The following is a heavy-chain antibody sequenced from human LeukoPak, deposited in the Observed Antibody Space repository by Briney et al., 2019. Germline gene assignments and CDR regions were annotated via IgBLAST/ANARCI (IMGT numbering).Heavy chain of an antibody. V-gene: IGHV3-21*01. J-gene: IGHJ4*02. CDR1: GFTFSSYS. CDR3: ARDRYSFSSGYLFDS. Sequence: GGPLRLSCAASGFTFSSYSMNWVRQAPGKGLEWVSSISSSSYIYYADSVKGRFTISRDNAKNSLYLQMNSLRAEDTAVYYCARDRYSFSSGYLFDSWGQGTLVTVSS. CDR2: ISSSSYI. D-gene: IGHD3-22*01.